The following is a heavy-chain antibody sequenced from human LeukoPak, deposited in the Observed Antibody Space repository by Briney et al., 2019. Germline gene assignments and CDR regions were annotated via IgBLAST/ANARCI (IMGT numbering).Heavy chain of an antibody. D-gene: IGHD3-3*01. CDR2: IIPIFGAA. CDR1: GGTFSSYA. Sequence: ASVKVSRKASGGTFSSYAISWVRQAPGQGLEWMGGIIPIFGAANYAQKFQGRVTITADESTSTAYMELSSLRSEDTAVYYCARGPSEWFQGVGYFDYWGQGTLVTVSS. V-gene: IGHV1-69*13. CDR3: ARGPSEWFQGVGYFDY. J-gene: IGHJ4*02.